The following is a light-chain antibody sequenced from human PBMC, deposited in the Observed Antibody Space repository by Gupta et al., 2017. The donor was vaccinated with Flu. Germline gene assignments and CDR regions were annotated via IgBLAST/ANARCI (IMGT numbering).Light chain of an antibody. J-gene: IGLJ2*01. CDR1: SNDVGGYNY. V-gene: IGLV2-14*01. Sequence: SITISCTGTSNDVGGYNYVSWYQQHPGKAPKLMIYEVSSRPAGVSNRFSGSKAGNTASLTISGLQAEDEADYYCSSYTSSSTVVFGGGTKLTVL. CDR2: EVS. CDR3: SSYTSSSTVV.